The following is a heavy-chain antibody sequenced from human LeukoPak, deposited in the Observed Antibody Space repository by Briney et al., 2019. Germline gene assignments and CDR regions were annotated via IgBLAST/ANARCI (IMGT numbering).Heavy chain of an antibody. J-gene: IGHJ3*02. CDR1: GYTFTSYY. V-gene: IGHV1-46*01. CDR2: INPSGGST. CDR3: ARDCSGGSCYSSYAFDI. D-gene: IGHD2-15*01. Sequence: ASVKVSCKASGYTFTSYYMHWVRQAPGQGLEWMGIINPSGGSTSYAQKFQGRVTMTRDTSTSTVYMELSSLRSEDTAVYYCARDCSGGSCYSSYAFDIWGQGTMVTLSS.